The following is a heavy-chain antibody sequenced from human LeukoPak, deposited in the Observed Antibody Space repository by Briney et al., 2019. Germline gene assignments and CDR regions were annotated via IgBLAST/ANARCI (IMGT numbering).Heavy chain of an antibody. J-gene: IGHJ4*02. CDR2: IIPILGIA. D-gene: IGHD3-22*01. Sequence: SVKVSCKASGGSFSSYAISWVRQSPGQGLEWMGRIIPILGIANYAQKFQGRVTITADKSTSTVYMELSSLRSEDTAVYYCAREGGSYDSSGYYPDYWGQGTLVTVSS. V-gene: IGHV1-69*04. CDR1: GGSFSSYA. CDR3: AREGGSYDSSGYYPDY.